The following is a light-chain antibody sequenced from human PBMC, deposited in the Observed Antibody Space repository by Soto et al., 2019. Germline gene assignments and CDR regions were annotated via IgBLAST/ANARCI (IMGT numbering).Light chain of an antibody. Sequence: DIQMTQSPSTLSATAGDRVTITCRASQSISSWLAWYQYKPGKAPKLLIYDASNLDSGVPSRFSGSGSGTEFSLTISNLQPDDCATYYCQQYENYWTFGQGTSVEIK. CDR1: QSISSW. V-gene: IGKV1-5*01. CDR2: DAS. CDR3: QQYENYWT. J-gene: IGKJ1*01.